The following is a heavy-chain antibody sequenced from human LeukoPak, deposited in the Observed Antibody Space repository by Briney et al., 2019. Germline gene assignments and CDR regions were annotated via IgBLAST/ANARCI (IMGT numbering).Heavy chain of an antibody. CDR2: INPSGGST. V-gene: IGHV1-46*01. CDR3: ARERQGWFDP. J-gene: IGHJ5*02. CDR1: GYTFTSYY. Sequence: GASVKVSCKASGYTFTSYYMHWVRQAPGQGLEWMGIINPSGGSTSCAQKFQGRVTMTRDMSTSTVYMELSSLRSEDTAVYYCARERQGWFDPWGQGTLVTVSS.